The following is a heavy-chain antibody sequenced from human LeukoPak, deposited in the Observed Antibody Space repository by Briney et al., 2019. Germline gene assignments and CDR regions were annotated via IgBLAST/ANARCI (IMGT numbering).Heavy chain of an antibody. V-gene: IGHV1-2*02. D-gene: IGHD5-18*01. Sequence: ASVKVSCKASGYTFNDYYIHWVRQAPGQGLEWMGWINPKSGGTTYAQKFQGRVTMTRDTSISTVYMELSRLRSDDRAVYYCARIGGRGYSYGTFDYWGQGTLVTVSS. CDR1: GYTFNDYY. CDR2: INPKSGGT. J-gene: IGHJ4*02. CDR3: ARIGGRGYSYGTFDY.